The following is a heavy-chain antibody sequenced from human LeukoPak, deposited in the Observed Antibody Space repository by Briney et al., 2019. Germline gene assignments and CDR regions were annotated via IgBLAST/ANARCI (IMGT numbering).Heavy chain of an antibody. Sequence: GASVKVSCTASGGTFSSYAISWVRQAPGQGLEWMGGIIPIFGTANYAQKFQGRVTITADESTSTAYMELSSLRSEDTAVYYCARDHGYGGIYGMDVWGQGTTVTVSS. J-gene: IGHJ6*02. CDR3: ARDHGYGGIYGMDV. D-gene: IGHD4-23*01. CDR1: GGTFSSYA. V-gene: IGHV1-69*13. CDR2: IIPIFGTA.